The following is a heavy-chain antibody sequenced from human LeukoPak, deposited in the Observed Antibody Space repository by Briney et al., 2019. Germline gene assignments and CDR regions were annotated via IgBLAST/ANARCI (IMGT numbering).Heavy chain of an antibody. CDR2: ISSSSSTI. CDR3: ARVGIAAAGFYGMDV. Sequence: GGSLRLSCAASGFTFSSYSMNWVRQAPGKGLEWVSYISSSSSTIYYADSVKGRFTISRDSAKNSLYLQMNSLRAEDTAVYYCARVGIAAAGFYGMDVWGQGTTVTVSS. CDR1: GFTFSSYS. D-gene: IGHD6-13*01. J-gene: IGHJ6*02. V-gene: IGHV3-48*01.